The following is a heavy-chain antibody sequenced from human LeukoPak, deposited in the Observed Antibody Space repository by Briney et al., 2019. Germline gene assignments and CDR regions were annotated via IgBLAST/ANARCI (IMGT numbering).Heavy chain of an antibody. V-gene: IGHV5-51*01. CDR1: GYSFTSHW. D-gene: IGHD2-2*01. Sequence: GESLKISCKGSGYSFTSHWIGWVRQMPGKGLEWMGIIYPSDSDTRYSPSFQGQVTISADKSISTAHLQWSSLKASDTAMYYCARTDCSSTSCYLFDYWGQGTLVTVSS. CDR2: IYPSDSDT. J-gene: IGHJ4*02. CDR3: ARTDCSSTSCYLFDY.